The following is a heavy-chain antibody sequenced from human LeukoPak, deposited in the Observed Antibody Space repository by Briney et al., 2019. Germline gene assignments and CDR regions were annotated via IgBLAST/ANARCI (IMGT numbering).Heavy chain of an antibody. CDR1: GYSTSSGYY. V-gene: IGHV4-38-2*01. Sequence: SETLSLTCAVSGYSTSSGYYWGWIRQPPGKGLEWIGSIYHSGSTYYNPSLKSRVTISVDTSKNQFSLKLSSVTAADTAVYYCARRSLDAFDIWGQGTMVTVSS. CDR2: IYHSGST. J-gene: IGHJ3*02. CDR3: ARRSLDAFDI.